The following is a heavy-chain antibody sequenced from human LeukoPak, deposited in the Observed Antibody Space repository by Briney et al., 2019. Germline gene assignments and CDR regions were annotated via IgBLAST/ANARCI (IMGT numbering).Heavy chain of an antibody. CDR3: AGVRLRFGTAMVTRWFDP. J-gene: IGHJ5*02. CDR2: IYHSGST. D-gene: IGHD5-18*01. CDR1: GGSISSSNW. Sequence: SETLSLTCAVSGGSISSSNWWSWVRQPPGKGLEWIGEIYHSGSTNYNPSLKSRVTISVDKSKNQFSLKLSSVTAADTAVYYCAGVRLRFGTAMVTRWFDPWGQGTLVTVSS. V-gene: IGHV4-4*02.